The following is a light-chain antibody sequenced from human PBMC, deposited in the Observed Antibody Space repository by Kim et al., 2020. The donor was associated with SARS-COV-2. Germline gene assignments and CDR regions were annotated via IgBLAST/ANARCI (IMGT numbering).Light chain of an antibody. CDR2: DVS. Sequence: LTQPASVSGSPGQSITISCTGTSSDVGGYNYVSWYQQHPGKAPKLMNYDVSKRPSGVSNRFSGSKSGNTASLTISGLQAEDEADYYCSSYTSSSTYVFGTGTKVTVL. CDR1: SSDVGGYNY. J-gene: IGLJ1*01. CDR3: SSYTSSSTYV. V-gene: IGLV2-14*01.